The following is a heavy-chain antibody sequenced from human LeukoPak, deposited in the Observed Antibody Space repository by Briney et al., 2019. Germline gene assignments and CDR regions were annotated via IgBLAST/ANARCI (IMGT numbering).Heavy chain of an antibody. Sequence: GGSLRLSCAASGFTFSSYSMNWVRQAPGKGLEWVSSISGISSYIYYADSVKGRFTISRDNAKNSLYLQMNSLRAEDTAVYYWARGYGSGSYYGDYWGQGTLVTVSS. CDR2: ISGISSYI. D-gene: IGHD3-10*01. J-gene: IGHJ4*02. V-gene: IGHV3-21*01. CDR3: ARGYGSGSYYGDY. CDR1: GFTFSSYS.